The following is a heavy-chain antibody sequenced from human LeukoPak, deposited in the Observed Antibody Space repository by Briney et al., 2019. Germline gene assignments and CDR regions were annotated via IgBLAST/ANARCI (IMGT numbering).Heavy chain of an antibody. CDR3: ARDCSSTSCYNG. CDR1: GFTFTTYW. D-gene: IGHD2-2*02. V-gene: IGHV3-7*01. Sequence: QPGGSLRLSCAASGFTFTTYWMSWVRQAPGKGLEWVANIKQDGTEKYYVDSVKGRFTISRDNAKNSLYLQMNSLRAEDTAVYYCARDCSSTSCYNGWGQGTLVTVSS. CDR2: IKQDGTEK. J-gene: IGHJ4*02.